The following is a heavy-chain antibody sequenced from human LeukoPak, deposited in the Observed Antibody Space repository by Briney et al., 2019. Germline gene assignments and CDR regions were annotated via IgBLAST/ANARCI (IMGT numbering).Heavy chain of an antibody. Sequence: GESPKISCKGSGYSFTSYWISWVRQMPGKGLEWMGRIDPSGSCPNYSPCFQGHVTISADKSISTAYLHWSSLKASDTAMYYCARLASWVVSSGWLPFDYWGQGTLDTLSS. D-gene: IGHD6-19*01. CDR2: IDPSGSCP. CDR1: GYSFTSYW. V-gene: IGHV5-10-1*01. J-gene: IGHJ4*02. CDR3: ARLASWVVSSGWLPFDY.